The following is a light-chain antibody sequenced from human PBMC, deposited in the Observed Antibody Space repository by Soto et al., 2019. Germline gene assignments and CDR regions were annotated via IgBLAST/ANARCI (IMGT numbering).Light chain of an antibody. CDR1: QSVSSSY. Sequence: EIVLTQSPGTLSLSPGERATLSCRASQSVSSSYLDWYQQKPDQTPRLLIYGASSRPTGIPDRVSGSGSGTDFTITISRLEDDDVAVYYHQQYGSSSTFGQGTRLE. CDR3: QQYGSSST. CDR2: GAS. J-gene: IGKJ5*01. V-gene: IGKV3-20*01.